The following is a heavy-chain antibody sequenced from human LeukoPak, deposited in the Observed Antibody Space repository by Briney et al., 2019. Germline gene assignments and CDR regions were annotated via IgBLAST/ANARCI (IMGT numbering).Heavy chain of an antibody. D-gene: IGHD6-19*01. Sequence: SVMVSCKASGGTFSSYAISWVRQAPGQGLEWMGRIIPIFGTANYAQKFQGRVTITTDESTSTAYMELSSLRSEDTAVYYCARDNSGWYYFDYWGQGTLVTVSS. CDR3: ARDNSGWYYFDY. V-gene: IGHV1-69*05. J-gene: IGHJ4*02. CDR1: GGTFSSYA. CDR2: IIPIFGTA.